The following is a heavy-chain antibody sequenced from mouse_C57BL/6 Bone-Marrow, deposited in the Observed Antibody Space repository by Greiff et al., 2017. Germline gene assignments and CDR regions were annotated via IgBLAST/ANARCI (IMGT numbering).Heavy chain of an antibody. CDR2: IYPRDGST. CDR3: ARCPITTVAYFDY. D-gene: IGHD1-1*01. CDR1: GYTFTSYD. V-gene: IGHV1-85*01. Sequence: QVQLQQSGPELVKPGASVKLSCKASGYTFTSYDLNWVKQRPGQGLEWIGWIYPRDGSTKYNEKFKGKATLTVDTSSSTAYMELHSLTSEDSAVYFGARCPITTVAYFDYWGQGTTLTVSS. J-gene: IGHJ2*01.